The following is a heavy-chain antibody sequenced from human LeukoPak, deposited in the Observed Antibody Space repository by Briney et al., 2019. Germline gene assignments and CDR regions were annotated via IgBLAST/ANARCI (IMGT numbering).Heavy chain of an antibody. J-gene: IGHJ4*02. V-gene: IGHV3-11*06. CDR1: GFTFSDYY. D-gene: IGHD3-22*01. CDR2: ISSSSSYT. CDR3: ARDLAYDSSGYSNDY. Sequence: GRSLRLSCAASGFTFSDYYMSWIRQAPGKGLEWVSYISSSSSYTNYADSVKGRFTISRDNAKNSLYLQMNSLRAEDTAVYYCARDLAYDSSGYSNDYWGQGTLVTVSS.